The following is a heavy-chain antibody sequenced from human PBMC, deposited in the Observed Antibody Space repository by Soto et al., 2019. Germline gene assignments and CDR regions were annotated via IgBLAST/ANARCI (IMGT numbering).Heavy chain of an antibody. Sequence: PGGSLRLSCAASGFTFSNYAMSWVRQAPGKGLEWVSGISGNDGSAYYADSVEGRFTISRDNSKSTLYLQMNSLRAEDTAVFYFAESTLVRPVGTNYHFYIDVLGKGTPVTVSS. D-gene: IGHD3-10*01. V-gene: IGHV3-23*01. CDR3: AESTLVRPVGTNYHFYIDV. CDR1: GFTFSNYA. J-gene: IGHJ6*03. CDR2: ISGNDGSA.